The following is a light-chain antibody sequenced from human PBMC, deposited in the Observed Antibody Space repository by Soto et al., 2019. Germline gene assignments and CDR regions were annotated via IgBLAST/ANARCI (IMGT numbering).Light chain of an antibody. CDR1: QAINNY. V-gene: IGKV1-8*01. CDR3: QQLNKYPST. CDR2: GAS. J-gene: IGKJ4*01. Sequence: AIRMTQSPSSLSASTGDRVTITCRASQAINNYLVWFQQKPGKAPKLLIYGASTLQSGVPSRFSGSGSGTDFTLTISSLQPEDFATYYCQQLNKYPSTFGGGTKVDIK.